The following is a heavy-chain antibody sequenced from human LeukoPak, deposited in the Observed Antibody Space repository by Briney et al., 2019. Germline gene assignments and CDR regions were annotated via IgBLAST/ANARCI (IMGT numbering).Heavy chain of an antibody. D-gene: IGHD4-17*01. Sequence: AGGSLRLSCAASGFTVSSMYMSWVRQAPGKGLEWVSVIYGGGSTFYADSVKGRFTISRDNSKNTLYLQMNSLRAEDTAVYYCAKDIDNGDYVVYWGQGTLVTVSS. CDR2: IYGGGST. CDR3: AKDIDNGDYVVY. CDR1: GFTVSSMY. V-gene: IGHV3-53*01. J-gene: IGHJ4*02.